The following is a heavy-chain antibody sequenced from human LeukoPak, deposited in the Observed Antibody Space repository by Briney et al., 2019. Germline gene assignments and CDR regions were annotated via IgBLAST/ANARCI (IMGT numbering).Heavy chain of an antibody. CDR1: GFTFSSYA. Sequence: PGGSLRLSCAASGFTFSSYAMSWVRQAPGKGLEWVSTISGSGGSTYYADSVKGRFTISRDNSKNTLSLQMGSLRAEDTAVYYCARGRTYSSAWPATFDYWGQGTLVTVSS. J-gene: IGHJ4*02. V-gene: IGHV3-23*01. CDR3: ARGRTYSSAWPATFDY. CDR2: ISGSGGST. D-gene: IGHD6-19*01.